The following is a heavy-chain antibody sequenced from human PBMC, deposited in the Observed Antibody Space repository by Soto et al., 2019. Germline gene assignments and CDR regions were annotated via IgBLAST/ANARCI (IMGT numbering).Heavy chain of an antibody. J-gene: IGHJ4*02. Sequence: ASVKVSCKASGYTFTSYGISWVRQAPGQGPEWMGWISAYNGNTNYAQKLQGRVTMTTDTSTSTAYMELRSLRSDDTAVYYCARDLVLAHDFWSGYPAISSLDYWGQGTLVTVSS. D-gene: IGHD3-3*01. V-gene: IGHV1-18*01. CDR1: GYTFTSYG. CDR3: ARDLVLAHDFWSGYPAISSLDY. CDR2: ISAYNGNT.